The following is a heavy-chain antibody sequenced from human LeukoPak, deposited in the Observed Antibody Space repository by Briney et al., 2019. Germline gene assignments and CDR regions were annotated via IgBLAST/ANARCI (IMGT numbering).Heavy chain of an antibody. CDR3: ANAHGDYLSIFYFDY. D-gene: IGHD4-17*01. CDR2: MYHSGPI. V-gene: IGHV4-39*07. CDR1: GGSISSSSYY. J-gene: IGHJ4*02. Sequence: PSETLSLTCTVSGGSISSSSYYWGWIRRPPGKGLEWIGSMYHSGPIYYNPSLKSRVATSVDTSKNQFSLKLSSVTAADTAVYYCANAHGDYLSIFYFDYWGQGTLVTVSS.